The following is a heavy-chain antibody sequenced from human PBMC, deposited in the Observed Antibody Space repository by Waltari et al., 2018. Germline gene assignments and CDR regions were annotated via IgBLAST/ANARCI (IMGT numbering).Heavy chain of an antibody. J-gene: IGHJ4*02. CDR2: ITPYNGNT. Sequence: GISWVRQAPGQGLEWMGWITPYNGNTDYAQNLQGRVTMTTDTSTTTAYMELRSLRSDDTAVYFCARRGTAIAAANDYWGQGTLVTVSS. V-gene: IGHV1-18*01. CDR3: ARRGTAIAAANDY. CDR1: G. D-gene: IGHD6-13*01.